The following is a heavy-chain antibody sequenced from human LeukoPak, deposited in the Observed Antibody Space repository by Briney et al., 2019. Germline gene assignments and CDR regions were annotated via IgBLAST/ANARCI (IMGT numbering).Heavy chain of an antibody. Sequence: SVKVSCKASGGTFSSYTISWVRQAPGQGLEWRGRIIPILGIANYAQKFQGRVTITADKSTSTAYMELSSLRSEDTAVYYCASFGAFWSGYYTPIGAFDIWGQGTMVTVSS. CDR2: IIPILGIA. CDR3: ASFGAFWSGYYTPIGAFDI. D-gene: IGHD3-3*01. J-gene: IGHJ3*02. V-gene: IGHV1-69*02. CDR1: GGTFSSYT.